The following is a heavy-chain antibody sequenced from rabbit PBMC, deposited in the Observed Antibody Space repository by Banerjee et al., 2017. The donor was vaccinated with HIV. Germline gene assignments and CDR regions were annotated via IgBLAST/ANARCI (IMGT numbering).Heavy chain of an antibody. CDR2: IYAGSSGST. V-gene: IGHV1S40*01. J-gene: IGHJ4*01. CDR1: GFSFSSNYY. D-gene: IGHD8-1*01. CDR3: ARDAGGGYYYFNL. Sequence: QSLEESGGDLVKPGASLTLTCTASGFSFSSNYYMCWVRQAPGKGLEWIACIYAGSSGSTWYASWAKGRFTISKTSSTTVTLQMTSLTAADTATYFCARDAGGGYYYFNLWGPGTLVTVS.